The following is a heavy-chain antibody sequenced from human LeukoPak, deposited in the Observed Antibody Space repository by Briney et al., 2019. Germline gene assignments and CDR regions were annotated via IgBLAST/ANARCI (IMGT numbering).Heavy chain of an antibody. D-gene: IGHD3-22*01. CDR2: ISYDGSNK. Sequence: GGSLRLSCAASGFTFSSYATHWVRQAPGKGLEWVAVISYDGSNKYYADSVKGRFTISRDNSKNTLYLQMNSLRAEDTAVYYCARDNYDSSGYPYYWGQGTLVTVSS. CDR1: GFTFSSYA. V-gene: IGHV3-30-3*01. CDR3: ARDNYDSSGYPYY. J-gene: IGHJ4*02.